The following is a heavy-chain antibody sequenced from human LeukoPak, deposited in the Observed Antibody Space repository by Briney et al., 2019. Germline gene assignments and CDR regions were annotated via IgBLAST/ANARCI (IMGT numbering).Heavy chain of an antibody. CDR1: GFIFSTYG. Sequence: PGGSLRLSCAASGFIFSTYGTHWVRQAPGKGLEWVAFIRYDGSNKYYADSVKGRFTISRDNSKSTLYLQMNGLRAEDTAVYYCAKDSLRKSIVGTTTRGFNDYWGQGSLVTVSS. J-gene: IGHJ4*02. V-gene: IGHV3-30*02. CDR3: AKDSLRKSIVGTTTRGFNDY. D-gene: IGHD1-26*01. CDR2: IRYDGSNK.